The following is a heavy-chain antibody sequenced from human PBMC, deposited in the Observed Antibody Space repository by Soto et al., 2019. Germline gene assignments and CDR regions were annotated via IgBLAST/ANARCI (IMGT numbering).Heavy chain of an antibody. Sequence: GGSLRLSCAASGFTFSDYYMSWIRQAPGKGLEWVSYISSSGSVTYYADSVKGRFTISRDNAKNSLYLQINSLKAEDTAVYYCARGYDYGDYGGWGQGTLVTVYS. CDR1: GFTFSDYY. V-gene: IGHV3-11*01. CDR3: ARGYDYGDYGG. CDR2: ISSSGSVT. D-gene: IGHD4-17*01. J-gene: IGHJ4*02.